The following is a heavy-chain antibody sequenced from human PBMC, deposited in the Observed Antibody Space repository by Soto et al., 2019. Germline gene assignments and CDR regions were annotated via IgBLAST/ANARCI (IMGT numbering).Heavy chain of an antibody. D-gene: IGHD6-13*01. Sequence: SETLSLTCTVSGGSISSYYWSWIRQPPGKGLEWIGYIYYSGSTNYNPSLKSRVTISVDTSKNQFSLKLSSVTAADMAVYYCARGPLAAAGRRQGFVYWGQGTLVTVSS. V-gene: IGHV4-59*01. CDR1: GGSISSYY. J-gene: IGHJ4*02. CDR3: ARGPLAAAGRRQGFVY. CDR2: IYYSGST.